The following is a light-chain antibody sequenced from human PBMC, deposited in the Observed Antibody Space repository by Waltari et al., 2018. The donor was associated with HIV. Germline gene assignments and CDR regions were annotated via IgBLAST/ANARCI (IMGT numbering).Light chain of an antibody. CDR1: QGSASY. Sequence: DIQLTQSPSFLSASVGDRVTITCRASQGSASYLAWYQQKPGKAPKLLIYAASTLQSGVPSRFSGSGSGAEFTLTISSLQPEDFATYFCQQLNSSPLYTFGQGTKLEIK. CDR3: QQLNSSPLYT. J-gene: IGKJ2*01. CDR2: AAS. V-gene: IGKV1-9*01.